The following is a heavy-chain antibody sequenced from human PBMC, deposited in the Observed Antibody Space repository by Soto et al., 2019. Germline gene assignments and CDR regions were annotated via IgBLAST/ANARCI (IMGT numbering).Heavy chain of an antibody. D-gene: IGHD6-6*01. CDR1: GFTFSTSA. Sequence: QSGGSLRLSCTASGFTFSTSAMSWVRQAPGRGLEWVSGISGSGGSTYYADSVKGRFTISRDNSRDTLYLQMNSLRAEDTAVYYCAKDRRRGKQLVPVYYYYGMDVWGQGTTVTVSS. J-gene: IGHJ6*02. V-gene: IGHV3-23*01. CDR3: AKDRRRGKQLVPVYYYYGMDV. CDR2: ISGSGGST.